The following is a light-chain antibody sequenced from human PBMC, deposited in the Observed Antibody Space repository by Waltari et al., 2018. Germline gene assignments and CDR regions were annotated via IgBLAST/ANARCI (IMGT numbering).Light chain of an antibody. V-gene: IGKV1-39*01. CDR3: QQSYSTPYT. J-gene: IGKJ2*01. Sequence: DIQMTQSPPSLSASVGDRVTITCRASQSITTFLNWYQQKPGKAPKLLIYAASSLQGGAPSRFSGSGSGTDFTLTINSLQPEDFATYYCQQSYSTPYTFGQGTKLEIK. CDR1: QSITTF. CDR2: AAS.